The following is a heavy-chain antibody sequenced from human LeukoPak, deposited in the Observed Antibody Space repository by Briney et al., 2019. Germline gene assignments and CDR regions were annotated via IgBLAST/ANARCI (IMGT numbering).Heavy chain of an antibody. CDR2: ISAYNGNT. J-gene: IGHJ5*02. V-gene: IGHV1-18*01. CDR3: ARVPPNNRFGEFQNWFDP. D-gene: IGHD3-10*01. CDR1: GYTFTSYG. Sequence: ASVKVSCKASGYTFTSYGISWVRQAPGQGLEWMGWISAYNGNTNYAQKLQGRVTMTTDTSTSTAYMELRSLRSDDTAVYYCARVPPNNRFGEFQNWFDPWGQGTLVTVSS.